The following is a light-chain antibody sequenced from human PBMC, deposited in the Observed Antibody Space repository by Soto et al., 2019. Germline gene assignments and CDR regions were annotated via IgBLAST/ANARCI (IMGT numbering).Light chain of an antibody. J-gene: IGKJ5*01. CDR2: DAS. V-gene: IGKV3-15*01. CDR3: QQHGTSPIT. Sequence: EIVLTQSPAILSVSPGERATLSCRASQSISRSLAWYQQKPGQAPRLLISDASTRATGIPARFSGSGSGTEFTLTISSLQSEDFALYYCQQHGTSPITFGQGTRLEIK. CDR1: QSISRS.